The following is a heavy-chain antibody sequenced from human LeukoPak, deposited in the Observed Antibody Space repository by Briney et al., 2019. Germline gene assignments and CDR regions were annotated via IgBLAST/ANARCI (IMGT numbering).Heavy chain of an antibody. Sequence: ASVKVSCKASGYTFTDYYMHWMRQAPGQGLEWMGWINPNSGGTNYAQKFQGRVTMTRDTSISTAYMELSRLTSDDTAVYYCARRAGAYSHPYDYWGQGTLVTVSS. CDR2: INPNSGGT. CDR1: GYTFTDYY. D-gene: IGHD4/OR15-4a*01. V-gene: IGHV1-2*02. J-gene: IGHJ4*02. CDR3: ARRAGAYSHPYDY.